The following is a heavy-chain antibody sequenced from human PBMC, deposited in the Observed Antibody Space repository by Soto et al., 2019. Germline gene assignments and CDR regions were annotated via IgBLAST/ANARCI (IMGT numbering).Heavy chain of an antibody. V-gene: IGHV4-39*01. J-gene: IGHJ4*02. CDR1: GDSVTNSSYY. CDR2: VYYRGRS. CDR3: VSKRTTVPTQAYFDY. Sequence: SETLSLTCTVSGDSVTNSSYYWGWIRQSPGKGLEWIGSVYYRGRSYSKSSVKSRVTISVDASKNRFSLSLNSVTASDTAVYFCVSKRTTVPTQAYFDYWGPGALVTVSS. D-gene: IGHD4-17*01.